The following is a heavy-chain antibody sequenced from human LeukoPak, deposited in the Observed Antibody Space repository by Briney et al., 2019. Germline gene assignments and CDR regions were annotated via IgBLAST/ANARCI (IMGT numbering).Heavy chain of an antibody. V-gene: IGHV3-21*01. Sequence: PGGSLRLSCAASGFTFSIYSMNWVRQAPGKGLEWVSSISSSSNFIYYADSVKGRFTISRDNAKNSLYLQMNSLRAEDTAVYYCARDYDGGDGFFDYWGQEILVTVSS. CDR3: ARDYDGGDGFFDY. J-gene: IGHJ4*02. CDR1: GFTFSIYS. D-gene: IGHD2-21*02. CDR2: ISSSSNFI.